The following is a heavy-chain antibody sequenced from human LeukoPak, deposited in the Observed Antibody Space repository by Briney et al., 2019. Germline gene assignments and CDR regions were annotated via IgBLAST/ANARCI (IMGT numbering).Heavy chain of an antibody. Sequence: PGGSLRLSCATSLFTFSTSWMHWVRQAPGEGLVWVSRISSDGITTTYADSVKGRFTISRDNAKNTLYLQMNSLRVEDTAVYYCARVRSSSWYDYWGQGALVTVSS. CDR1: LFTFSTSW. D-gene: IGHD6-13*01. V-gene: IGHV3-74*01. J-gene: IGHJ4*02. CDR3: ARVRSSSWYDY. CDR2: ISSDGITT.